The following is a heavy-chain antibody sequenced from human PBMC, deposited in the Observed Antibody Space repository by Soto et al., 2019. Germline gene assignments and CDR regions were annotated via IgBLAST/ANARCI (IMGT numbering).Heavy chain of an antibody. CDR2: INPSGGST. V-gene: IGHV1-46*01. CDR3: ARKMDLAGYGSGSYYPDFLTDY. J-gene: IGHJ4*02. Sequence: ASVKVSCKASGYTFTSYYMHWVRQAPGQGLEWMGIINPSGGSTSYAQKFQGRVTMTRDTSTSTVYMELSSLRSEDTAVYYCARKMDLAGYGSGSYYPDFLTDYWGQGTLVTVSS. D-gene: IGHD3-10*01. CDR1: GYTFTSYY.